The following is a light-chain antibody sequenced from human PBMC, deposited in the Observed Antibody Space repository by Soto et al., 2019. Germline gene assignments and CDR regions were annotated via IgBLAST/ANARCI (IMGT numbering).Light chain of an antibody. CDR3: QQYNYWPYT. Sequence: EMVMTQSPATLSVSPGERATLSCRASQSVSSNLAWYQQKPGQAPRLLIYGASTRATGIPARFSGSGSGTEFTLTISSLQSEDFAVYYCQQYNYWPYTFGQGTKVDIK. V-gene: IGKV3-15*01. J-gene: IGKJ2*01. CDR2: GAS. CDR1: QSVSSN.